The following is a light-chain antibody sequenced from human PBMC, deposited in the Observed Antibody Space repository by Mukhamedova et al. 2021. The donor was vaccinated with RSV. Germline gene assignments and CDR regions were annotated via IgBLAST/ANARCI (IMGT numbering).Light chain of an antibody. V-gene: IGLV2-18*02. CDR3: SSYSSSINVV. Sequence: RVSWYQQPPGTAPKLMIYEVSNRPSGVPDRFSGSKSGNTASLTISGLQAEDEADYYCSSYSSSINVVFGGGTKLTVL. CDR2: EVS. CDR1: R. J-gene: IGLJ2*01.